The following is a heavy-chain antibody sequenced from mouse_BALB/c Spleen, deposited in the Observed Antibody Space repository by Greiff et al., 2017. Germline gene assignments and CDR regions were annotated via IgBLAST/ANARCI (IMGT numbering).Heavy chain of an antibody. J-gene: IGHJ3*01. D-gene: IGHD2-4*01. CDR2: INPYNCGT. CDR1: GYSFTGYT. V-gene: IGHV1-18*01. Sequence: EVQLQQSGPELVKPGASMKISCKASGYSFTGYTMNWVKQSHGKNLEWIGLINPYNCGTSYNQKFKGKATLTVDKSSSTAYMELLSLTSEDSAVYYCAREDPSSSTMITTFAYWGQGTLVTVSA. CDR3: AREDPSSSTMITTFAY.